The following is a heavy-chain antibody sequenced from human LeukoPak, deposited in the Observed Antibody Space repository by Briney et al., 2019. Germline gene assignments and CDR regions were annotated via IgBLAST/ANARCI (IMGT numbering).Heavy chain of an antibody. CDR1: GGSFSGYY. CDR3: ARGRATTRFLEWLLSSWFDP. V-gene: IGHV4-34*01. J-gene: IGHJ5*02. D-gene: IGHD3-3*01. CDR2: INHSGST. Sequence: SETLSLTCAVYGGSFSGYYWSWIRQPPGKGLEWIGEINHSGSTNYNPSLKSRVTISVDTSKNQFSLKLSSVTAADTAVYYCARGRATTRFLEWLLSSWFDPWGQGTLVTVSS.